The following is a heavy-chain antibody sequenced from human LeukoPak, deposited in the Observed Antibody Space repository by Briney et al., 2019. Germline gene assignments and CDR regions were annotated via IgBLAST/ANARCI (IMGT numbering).Heavy chain of an antibody. CDR3: AKGSNGWYAFES. D-gene: IGHD6-19*01. J-gene: IGHJ4*02. CDR2: ISGSGGST. CDR1: GFTFSSYV. Sequence: GGSLRLSCAASGFTFSSYVMSWVRQAPGKGLEWVSAISGSGGSTFYADSVRGRFTISRDNSKNTLYLQMNSLRAEDTAVYHCAKGSNGWYAFESWGQGTLVTVSS. V-gene: IGHV3-23*01.